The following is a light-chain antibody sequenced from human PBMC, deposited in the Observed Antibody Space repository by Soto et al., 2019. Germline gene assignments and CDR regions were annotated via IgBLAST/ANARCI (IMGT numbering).Light chain of an antibody. CDR1: QSISNY. CDR3: QQYNNWPPIT. V-gene: IGKV1-6*01. CDR2: AAS. Sequence: IQMTQSASSLSASVGDRVTITCRASQSISNYLGWYQQKPGKAPKLLIYAASSLQSGVPSRFSGSGSGTDFTLTISSLQSEDFAVYHCQQYNNWPPITFGQGTRLEIK. J-gene: IGKJ5*01.